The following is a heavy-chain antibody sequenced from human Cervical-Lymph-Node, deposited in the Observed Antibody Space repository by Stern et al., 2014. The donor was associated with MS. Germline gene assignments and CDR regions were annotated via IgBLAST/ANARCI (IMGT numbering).Heavy chain of an antibody. V-gene: IGHV3-15*01. CDR3: NAWAFCGGDCPRFDF. D-gene: IGHD2-21*02. CDR2: VKSRTDGATH. Sequence: EVQLVESGGDLVTPGGSLRVSCTVSGISFSDAWMTWVRQVPGKGLEWVGRVKSRTDGATHDSAAHVKGRFNISRDDSENMVYLHMNSLKTEDTGIYYCNAWAFCGGDCPRFDFWGQGSLVTVSS. CDR1: GISFSDAW. J-gene: IGHJ4*02.